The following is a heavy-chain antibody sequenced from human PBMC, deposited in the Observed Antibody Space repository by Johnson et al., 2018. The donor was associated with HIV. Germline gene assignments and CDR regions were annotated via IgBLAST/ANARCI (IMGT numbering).Heavy chain of an antibody. Sequence: VQLVESGGGLVQPGGSLRLSCAASGFTFSSYAMSWVRQAPGKGLEWVSAISGSGGSTYYADSVKGRFTISRDNSKNTLYLQMNSLRAEDTAVYYCGKDLRGYSYGLGAFDIWGQGTMVTVSS. CDR1: GFTFSSYA. CDR3: GKDLRGYSYGLGAFDI. V-gene: IGHV3-23*04. CDR2: ISGSGGST. J-gene: IGHJ3*02. D-gene: IGHD5-18*01.